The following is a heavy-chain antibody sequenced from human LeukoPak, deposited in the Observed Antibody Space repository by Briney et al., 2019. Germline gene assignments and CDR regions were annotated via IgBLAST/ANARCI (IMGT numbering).Heavy chain of an antibody. CDR3: ARDLGGYEPDAFDI. Sequence: PSETLSLTCTVSGGSISSGDYYWSWIRQPPGKGLEWIGYIYYSGSTYYNPSLKSRGTISVDTSKNQFSLKLSSVTAADTAVYYCARDLGGYEPDAFDIWGQGTMVTVSS. CDR1: GGSISSGDYY. J-gene: IGHJ3*02. V-gene: IGHV4-30-4*01. D-gene: IGHD3-10*01. CDR2: IYYSGST.